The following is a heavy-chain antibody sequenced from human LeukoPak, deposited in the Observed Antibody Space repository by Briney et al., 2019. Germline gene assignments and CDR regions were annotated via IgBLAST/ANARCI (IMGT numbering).Heavy chain of an antibody. Sequence: GASVKVSCKASGGTLSSYAISWVRQAPGQGLEWMGGIIPIFGTANYAQNFQGRVTITADKSTSTAYMELSSLRSEDTAVYYCARGKSSTWADYFDYWGQGTLATVSS. D-gene: IGHD6-13*01. CDR3: ARGKSSTWADYFDY. J-gene: IGHJ4*02. V-gene: IGHV1-69*06. CDR1: GGTLSSYA. CDR2: IIPIFGTA.